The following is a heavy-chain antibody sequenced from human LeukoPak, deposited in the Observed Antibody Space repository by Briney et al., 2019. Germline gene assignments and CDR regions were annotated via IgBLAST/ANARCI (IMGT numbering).Heavy chain of an antibody. CDR3: ARSVAIPSPYYYYYYGMDV. J-gene: IGHJ6*02. CDR1: GYTFTSYG. CDR2: ISAYNGNT. Sequence: ASVKVSCKASGYTFTSYGISWVRQAPGQGLEWMGWISAYNGNTNYAQKLQGRVTMTRNTSISTAYMELSSLRSEDTAVYYCARSVAIPSPYYYYYYGMDVWGQGTTVTVSS. V-gene: IGHV1-18*01. D-gene: IGHD2-2*01.